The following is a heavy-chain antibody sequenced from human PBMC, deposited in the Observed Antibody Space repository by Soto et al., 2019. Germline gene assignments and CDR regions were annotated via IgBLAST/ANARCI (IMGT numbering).Heavy chain of an antibody. CDR3: ARDPNDSSAYYHHYYYGMDV. J-gene: IGHJ6*02. Sequence: GASVNVSCKASGYTFTSYGIHWVRQAPGQRLEWTGWINAGNGNTKYSEKFQGRVTITRDTSASTAYLELSSLRSEDTAVYYCARDPNDSSAYYHHYYYGMDVWGQGTTVTVSS. CDR1: GYTFTSYG. CDR2: INAGNGNT. D-gene: IGHD3-22*01. V-gene: IGHV1-3*01.